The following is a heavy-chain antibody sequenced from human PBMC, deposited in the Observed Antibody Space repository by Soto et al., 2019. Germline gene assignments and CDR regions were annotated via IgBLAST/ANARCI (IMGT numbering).Heavy chain of an antibody. CDR3: VKDRWVDY. J-gene: IGHJ4*02. CDR2: ISHNAGSI. V-gene: IGHV3-64D*08. Sequence: XVSLRLSCSVFGFTFRNYAMHWVRQAPGKGLEYVSSISHNAGSIYYADSVKGRFTISRDNSKGTLYLQMSSLRPEDTAVYYCVKDRWVDYWGQGALVTVS. CDR1: GFTFRNYA. D-gene: IGHD1-26*01.